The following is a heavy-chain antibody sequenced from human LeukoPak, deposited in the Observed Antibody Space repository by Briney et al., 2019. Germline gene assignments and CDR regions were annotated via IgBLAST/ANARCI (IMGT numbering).Heavy chain of an antibody. Sequence: PSETLSLTCTVSGGSISSGGYYWSWIRQHPGKGLEWIGYIYYSGSTYYNPSLKSRVTISVDTSKNQFSLKLSSVTAADTAVYYCARDPAERYCSSTSCHRAGWFDPWGQGTLVTVSS. J-gene: IGHJ5*02. V-gene: IGHV4-31*03. CDR1: GGSISSGGYY. D-gene: IGHD2-2*01. CDR2: IYYSGST. CDR3: ARDPAERYCSSTSCHRAGWFDP.